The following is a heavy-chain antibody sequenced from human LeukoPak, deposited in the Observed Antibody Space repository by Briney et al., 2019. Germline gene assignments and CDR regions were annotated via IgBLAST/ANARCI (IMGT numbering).Heavy chain of an antibody. J-gene: IGHJ5*02. V-gene: IGHV3-23*01. Sequence: GGSLRLSCVVSGITVSNYDMSWVRQAPGKGLEWVSGIRESGGGTNYADSVKGRFTISRDNSKNTLYLQMNSLRAEDTAVYYCARDSQPLYCSSTSCSPRWFDPWGQGTLVTVSS. CDR1: GITVSNYD. D-gene: IGHD2-2*01. CDR3: ARDSQPLYCSSTSCSPRWFDP. CDR2: IRESGGGT.